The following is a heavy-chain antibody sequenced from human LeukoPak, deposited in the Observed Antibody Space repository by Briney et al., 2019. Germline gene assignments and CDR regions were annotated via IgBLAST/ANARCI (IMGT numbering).Heavy chain of an antibody. J-gene: IGHJ3*02. CDR3: AKFTTMIVVVIPGGDAFDI. CDR2: IRYDGSNK. Sequence: GGSLRLSCAASGFTFSSYGMHWVRQAPGKGLEWVAFIRYDGSNKYYADSVKGRFTISRDNSKNTLYLQMNSLRAEDTAVYYCAKFTTMIVVVIPGGDAFDIWGQGTMVTVSS. V-gene: IGHV3-30*02. CDR1: GFTFSSYG. D-gene: IGHD3-22*01.